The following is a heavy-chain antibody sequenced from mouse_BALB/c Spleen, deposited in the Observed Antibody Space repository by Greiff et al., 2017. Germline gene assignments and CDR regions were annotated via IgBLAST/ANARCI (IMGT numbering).Heavy chain of an antibody. J-gene: IGHJ3*01. CDR3: AVYYYGSSPHFAY. CDR1: VFNIKDTY. D-gene: IGHD1-1*01. CDR2: IDPAKGNT. V-gene: IGHV14-3*02. Sequence: EVQLQQSGAELVKPGASVSLSCTASVFNIKDTYLPGGTKGPEQGLEWMGRIDPAKGNTKYDPKFQGKATITADTSSNTAYLQLSSLTSEDTAVYYCAVYYYGSSPHFAYWGQGTLVTVSA.